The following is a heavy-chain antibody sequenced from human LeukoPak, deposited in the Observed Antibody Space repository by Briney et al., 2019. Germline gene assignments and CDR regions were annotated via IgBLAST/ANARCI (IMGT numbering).Heavy chain of an antibody. CDR2: IYPGDSDT. Sequence: GESLKISCKGSGNSFTNYWIGLGRQMPGKGLEWMVIIYPGDSDTRYSPSFQGQVTISAAKTISTAYLQWRSMKASATAMYYCARSPIDYYYYMDVWGKGTTVTVSS. CDR3: ARSPIDYYYYMDV. V-gene: IGHV5-51*01. CDR1: GNSFTNYW. J-gene: IGHJ6*03.